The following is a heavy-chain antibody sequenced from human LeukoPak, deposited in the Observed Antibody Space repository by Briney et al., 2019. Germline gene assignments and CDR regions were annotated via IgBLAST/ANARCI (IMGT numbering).Heavy chain of an antibody. CDR3: ARGSTCYESSGQVPFDY. Sequence: GGSLRLSCAASGFTFNTYTMNWVRQAPGKGLEWVSYISGSSGIIDYADSVRGRFTISRDNAKNSLYLQMNSLRAEDTAVYYCARGSTCYESSGQVPFDYWGQGTLVTVSS. J-gene: IGHJ4*02. D-gene: IGHD3-22*01. CDR2: ISGSSGII. V-gene: IGHV3-48*01. CDR1: GFTFNTYT.